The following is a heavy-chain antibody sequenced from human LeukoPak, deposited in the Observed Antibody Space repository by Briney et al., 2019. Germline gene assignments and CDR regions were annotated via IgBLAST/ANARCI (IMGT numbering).Heavy chain of an antibody. CDR3: AVIRRVAAQPIDY. Sequence: GGSLRLSCAASGFTFSSYSMNWVRQAPGKGLEWVSSISSSSSYIYYADSVKGRFTISRDNAKNSLYLQMNSLRAEDTAVYYCAVIRRVAAQPIDYWGQGTLVTVSS. CDR2: ISSSSSYI. J-gene: IGHJ4*02. CDR1: GFTFSSYS. D-gene: IGHD6-6*01. V-gene: IGHV3-21*01.